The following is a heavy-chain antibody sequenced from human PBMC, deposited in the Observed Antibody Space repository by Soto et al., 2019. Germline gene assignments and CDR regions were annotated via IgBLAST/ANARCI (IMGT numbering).Heavy chain of an antibody. Sequence: QVHLQESGPGLVRPSETLSLTCTVSGDSVVSGSYYWTWVRPPPGKGLEFVGHIYHTGSTNYNPYLINRLTLAVDTSKNHSSLRLRSVTAAGKAMYYCARAGAFGDTRMVVCHWGQG. V-gene: IGHV4-61*03. D-gene: IGHD5-18*01. CDR2: IYHTGST. CDR3: ARAGAFGDTRMVVCH. J-gene: IGHJ4*02. CDR1: GDSVVSGSYY.